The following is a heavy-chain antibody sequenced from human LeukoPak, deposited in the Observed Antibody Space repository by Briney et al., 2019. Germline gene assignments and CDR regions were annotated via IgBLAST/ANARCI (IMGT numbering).Heavy chain of an antibody. CDR2: ISGSGGST. CDR1: GFTVRSNY. Sequence: TGGSLRLSCAASGFTVRSNYMSWVRQAPRKGLEWVSAISGSGGSTYYADSVKGRFTISRDNSKNTLYLQMNSLRAEDTAVYYCAKDVVAVADYYFDYWGQGTLVTVSS. CDR3: AKDVVAVADYYFDY. J-gene: IGHJ4*02. D-gene: IGHD6-19*01. V-gene: IGHV3-23*01.